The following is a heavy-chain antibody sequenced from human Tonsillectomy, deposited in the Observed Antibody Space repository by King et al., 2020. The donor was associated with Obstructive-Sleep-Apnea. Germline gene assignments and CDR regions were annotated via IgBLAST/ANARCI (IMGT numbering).Heavy chain of an antibody. CDR1: GFSFSNYA. D-gene: IGHD3-10*01. CDR3: ARVRVAQGDLPL. Sequence: VQLVESGGGVVQPGRSLRISCAASGFSFSNYALHWVRQAPGKGLEWVAGISLDGSNKKYAYFVESRFTISRDNSDYMMYLQMNSLRPDDTAVYYCARVRVAQGDLPLWGRGTLVTVSS. CDR2: ISLDGSNK. V-gene: IGHV3-30*04. J-gene: IGHJ2*01.